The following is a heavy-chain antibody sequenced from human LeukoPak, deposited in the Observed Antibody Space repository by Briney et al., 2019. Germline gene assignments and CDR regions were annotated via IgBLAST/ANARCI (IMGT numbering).Heavy chain of an antibody. V-gene: IGHV4-59*01. D-gene: IGHD3-16*02. CDR1: GGSISSYY. Sequence: SETLSLTCTVSGGSISSYYWSWIRQPPGKGLEWIGYIYYSGSTNYNPSLKSRVTISVDTSKNQFSLKLSSVTAADTAVYYCARSTPMRLGELSSLDYWGQGTLVTVSS. CDR3: ARSTPMRLGELSSLDY. CDR2: IYYSGST. J-gene: IGHJ4*02.